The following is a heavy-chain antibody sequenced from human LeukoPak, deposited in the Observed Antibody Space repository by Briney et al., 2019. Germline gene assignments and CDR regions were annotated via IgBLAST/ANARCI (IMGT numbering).Heavy chain of an antibody. D-gene: IGHD3-22*01. CDR3: ARVYYYDSSGYFDY. CDR2: FNPSGGST. Sequence: EASVKVSCKTSGYTFTNYYMHWVRQAPGQGLEWMGVFNPSGGSTSYAQKLQGRVTMTRDTSTSTVYMELSSLRSEDTAVYYCARVYYYDSSGYFDYWGQGTLVTVSS. CDR1: GYTFTNYY. J-gene: IGHJ4*02. V-gene: IGHV1-46*01.